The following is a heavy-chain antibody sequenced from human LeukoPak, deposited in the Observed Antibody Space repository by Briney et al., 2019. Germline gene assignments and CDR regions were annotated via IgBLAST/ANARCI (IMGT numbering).Heavy chain of an antibody. CDR3: ARASGRITMVRGVRFDP. Sequence: SETLSLTCAVYGGSFSGYYWSWIRQPPGKGLEWIGEINHSGSTNYNPSLKSRVTISVDTSKNQFSLKLSSVTAADMAVYYCARASGRITMVRGVRFDPWGQGTLVTVSS. J-gene: IGHJ5*02. CDR1: GGSFSGYY. D-gene: IGHD3-10*01. CDR2: INHSGST. V-gene: IGHV4-34*01.